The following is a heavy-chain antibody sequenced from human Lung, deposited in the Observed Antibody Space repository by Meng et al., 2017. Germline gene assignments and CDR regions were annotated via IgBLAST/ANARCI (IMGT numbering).Heavy chain of an antibody. D-gene: IGHD3-22*01. CDR1: GFTFSSSA. Sequence: GESLKISCAASGFTFSSSAMSWVRQTPGKGLEWVSSLSGTGGSTYYADSMKGRFTISRDNSKNTLFLHVNSLRAEDTAVYYCAKHVANYYDSSGYYYLDHWGQGTLVTVSS. CDR2: LSGTGGST. CDR3: AKHVANYYDSSGYYYLDH. V-gene: IGHV3-23*01. J-gene: IGHJ4*02.